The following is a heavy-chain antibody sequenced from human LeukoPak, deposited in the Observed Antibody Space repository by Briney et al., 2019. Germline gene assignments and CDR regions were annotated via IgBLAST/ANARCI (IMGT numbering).Heavy chain of an antibody. CDR1: GYTFTRYY. J-gene: IGHJ6*03. CDR3: AMLGYNYGDYYYYMDV. Sequence: ASVKVSCKASGYTFTRYYMHWVRQAPGQGLEWMGWINPNSGGTNYAQKFQGRVTMTRDTSISTAYMELSRLRSDDTAVYYCAMLGYNYGDYYYYMDVWGKGTTVTVSS. D-gene: IGHD5-24*01. CDR2: INPNSGGT. V-gene: IGHV1-2*02.